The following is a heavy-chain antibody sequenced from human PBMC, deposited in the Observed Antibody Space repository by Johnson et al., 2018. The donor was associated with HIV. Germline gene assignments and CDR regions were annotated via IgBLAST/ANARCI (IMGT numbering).Heavy chain of an antibody. CDR1: GFTFTDYY. Sequence: QEQLVESGGSLVKPGGSMRLSCAASGFTFTDYYMTWIRKAPGKGLEWVSHISTSGGGIYYADSVKGRFTISRDNARNSLYLQMNSLRAEDTAVYYCARVRYSSGWPIYAFDIWGQGTVVIVSS. D-gene: IGHD6-19*01. CDR2: ISTSGGGI. CDR3: ARVRYSSGWPIYAFDI. V-gene: IGHV3-11*04. J-gene: IGHJ3*02.